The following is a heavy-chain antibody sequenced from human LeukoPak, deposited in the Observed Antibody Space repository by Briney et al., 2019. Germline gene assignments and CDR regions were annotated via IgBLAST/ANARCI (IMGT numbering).Heavy chain of an antibody. CDR3: ARVLETDCRGGSCYSGLDY. D-gene: IGHD2-15*01. CDR1: GFTFSSYN. V-gene: IGHV3-21*01. Sequence: GGSLRLSCAASGFTFSSYNMNSVRQAPGRGLEWVSSISRTGSYIYYADSVKGRFTISRDNAQNSLYLQMNSLRVEDTAVYYCARVLETDCRGGSCYSGLDYWGQGTLVTVSS. CDR2: ISRTGSYI. J-gene: IGHJ4*02.